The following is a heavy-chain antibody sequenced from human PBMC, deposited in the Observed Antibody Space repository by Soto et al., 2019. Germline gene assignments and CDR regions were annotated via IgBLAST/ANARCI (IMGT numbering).Heavy chain of an antibody. CDR1: SGSLSGGY. CDR2: MSYTGRT. Sequence: QVQLQESGPGLVKPSETLSLTCSVSSGSLSGGYWSWLRQPPGKGLEWIGYMSYTGRTDYNPSLKGRVTISVESSQIHFVLNLRSVTSADTAVYYCAILDTSDYYLIASWGHGTLFTVSP. V-gene: IGHV4-59*01. J-gene: IGHJ5*01. CDR3: AILDTSDYYLIAS. D-gene: IGHD3-22*01.